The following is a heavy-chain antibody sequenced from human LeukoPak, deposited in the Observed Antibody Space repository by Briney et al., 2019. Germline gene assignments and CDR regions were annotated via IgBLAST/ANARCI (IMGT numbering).Heavy chain of an antibody. Sequence: SETLSFTCTVSGGAISSGSYFWSWIRQPAGKGLEWIGRVYSSGLANYNPSLKSRVTISADTSKNQFSLKVESVTAADTAVYYCAGQQLGSRAFDSWGQGTLVTVSS. D-gene: IGHD6-13*01. CDR2: VYSSGLA. V-gene: IGHV4-61*02. CDR1: GGAISSGSYF. J-gene: IGHJ4*02. CDR3: AGQQLGSRAFDS.